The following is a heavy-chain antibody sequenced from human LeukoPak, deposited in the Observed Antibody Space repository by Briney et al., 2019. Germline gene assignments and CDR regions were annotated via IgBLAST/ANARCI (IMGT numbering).Heavy chain of an antibody. D-gene: IGHD3-3*01. J-gene: IGHJ4*02. V-gene: IGHV3-23*01. CDR2: ISGSGGST. CDR1: GFTFCTYS. CDR3: AKGGQNYDFWRFDY. Sequence: HPGGSLRLSCEASGFTFCTYSMNWVRQAPGKGLEWVSSISGSGGSTYYADSVKGRFSISRDNSKNTLDLQMTGLRAEDTALYYCAKGGQNYDFWRFDYWGQGTLVTVSS.